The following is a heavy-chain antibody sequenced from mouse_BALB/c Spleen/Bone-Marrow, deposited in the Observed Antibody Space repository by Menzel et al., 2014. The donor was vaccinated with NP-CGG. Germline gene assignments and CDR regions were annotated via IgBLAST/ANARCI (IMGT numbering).Heavy chain of an antibody. J-gene: IGHJ3*01. CDR2: IYPGNSDT. D-gene: IGHD2-1*01. CDR3: ARGGYGHSVFAY. V-gene: IGHV1-87*01. CDR1: GYTFTSYW. Sequence: LQVVEAGTVLARPGASVQMSCKASGYTFTSYWMHWVKQRPGQGLEWIGAIYPGNSDTSYNQKFKGKAPLTADKSSSTAYMQLSSLASDDSAVYYCARGGYGHSVFAYWGQVSLVTVSA.